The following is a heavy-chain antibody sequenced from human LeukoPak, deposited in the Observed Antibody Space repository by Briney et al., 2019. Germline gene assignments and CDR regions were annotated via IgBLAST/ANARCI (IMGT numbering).Heavy chain of an antibody. Sequence: GRSLRLSCAPSGFTFSSNVMSWVRQAPGKGLEWVSGISASGDSTYYADSVKGRFTISRDNSKNTLYLQMNSLRAEDTAVYYCAKDLPRITVFGALHYWGQGTLVTVSS. CDR2: ISASGDST. CDR3: AKDLPRITVFGALHY. CDR1: GFTFSSNV. J-gene: IGHJ4*02. V-gene: IGHV3-23*01. D-gene: IGHD3-3*01.